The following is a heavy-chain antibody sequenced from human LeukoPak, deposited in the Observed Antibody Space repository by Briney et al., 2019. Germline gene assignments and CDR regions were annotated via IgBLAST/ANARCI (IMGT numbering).Heavy chain of an antibody. CDR2: ISSSSKYI. D-gene: IGHD3-22*01. CDR3: ARGDYDSSGYYYDY. J-gene: IGHJ4*02. Sequence: GGSLRLSCAASGFTFSSYTMNWVRQAPGKGLEWVSSISSSSKYIYYAESVKGRFTISRDSAKNSLYLQMNSLRAEDTAVYYCARGDYDSSGYYYDYWGQGILVTVSS. V-gene: IGHV3-21*01. CDR1: GFTFSSYT.